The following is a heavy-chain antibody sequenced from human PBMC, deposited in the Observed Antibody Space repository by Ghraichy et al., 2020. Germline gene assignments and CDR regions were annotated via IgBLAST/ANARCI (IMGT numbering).Heavy chain of an antibody. Sequence: ALVKVSCKASGYTFTSYGISWVRQAPGQGLEWMGWISAYNGNTNYAQKLQGRVTMTTDTSTSTAYMELRSLRSDDTAVYYCARASGSYDKGYFDYWGQGTLVTVSS. CDR1: GYTFTSYG. D-gene: IGHD1-26*01. J-gene: IGHJ4*02. CDR3: ARASGSYDKGYFDY. CDR2: ISAYNGNT. V-gene: IGHV1-18*01.